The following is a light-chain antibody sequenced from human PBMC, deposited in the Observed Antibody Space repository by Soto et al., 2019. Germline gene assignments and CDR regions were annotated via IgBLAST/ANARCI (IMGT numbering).Light chain of an antibody. CDR3: CSAATRPSAVV. J-gene: IGLJ2*01. CDR1: SSDVGSYNL. Sequence: QSALTQPASVSGSPGQSITISCTGTSSDVGSYNLVSWYQHHPGTAPKLMVYEVTKRPSRVSSRFSGSKSGNTASLTISGLLAEDEADYDCCSAATRPSAVVFGGGTKVTVL. V-gene: IGLV2-23*02. CDR2: EVT.